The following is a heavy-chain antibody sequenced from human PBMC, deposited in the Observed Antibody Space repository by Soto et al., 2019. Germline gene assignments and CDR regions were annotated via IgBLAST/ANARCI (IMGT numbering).Heavy chain of an antibody. Sequence: PSETLSLTCSVSGGSISSVGHYWTWIRQQPGKGLEWIGYIYYSGSTDCNPSLKSRVTISVDRSKNQFSLNLSSVTAADTAIYYCARESGGYDSSTRYGLDVWGQGTTVTVSS. CDR1: GGSISSVGHY. V-gene: IGHV4-31*03. J-gene: IGHJ6*02. CDR2: IYYSGST. CDR3: ARESGGYDSSTRYGLDV. D-gene: IGHD6-25*01.